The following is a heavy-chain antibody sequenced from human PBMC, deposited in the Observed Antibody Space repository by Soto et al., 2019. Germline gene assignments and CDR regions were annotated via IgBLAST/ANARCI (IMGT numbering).Heavy chain of an antibody. D-gene: IGHD3-10*01. J-gene: IGHJ5*02. Sequence: SETMSLTCTVYGGSVSGYYWGWIRQPPGKVLEWIGFIYYTGRTLYNPTLKSRLSMSIDTSRNQLSLNLGSVADADTAVYFFARGSGGGGVHNWFDPWGQGTLVTVSS. CDR2: IYYTGRT. CDR1: GGSVSGYY. CDR3: ARGSGGGGVHNWFDP. V-gene: IGHV4-59*02.